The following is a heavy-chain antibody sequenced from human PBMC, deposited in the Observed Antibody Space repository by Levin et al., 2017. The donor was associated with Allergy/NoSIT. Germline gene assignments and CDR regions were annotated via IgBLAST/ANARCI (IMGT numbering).Heavy chain of an antibody. D-gene: IGHD3-3*01. Sequence: PGASVKVSCAASGFTFTNYAMNWVRQAPGKGLEWVSTISTSGGSTNYADSVRGRFTISRDNSKNTVSLQMNSLRAEDTAVYFCAFGSTLPASVSWGQGTLVTVSS. CDR2: ISTSGGST. CDR1: GFTFTNYA. V-gene: IGHV3-23*01. J-gene: IGHJ5*02. CDR3: AFGSTLPASVS.